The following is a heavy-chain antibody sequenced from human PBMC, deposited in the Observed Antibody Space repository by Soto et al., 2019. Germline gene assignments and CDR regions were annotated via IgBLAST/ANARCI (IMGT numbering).Heavy chain of an antibody. V-gene: IGHV1-18*01. CDR1: GYTFTSYG. D-gene: IGHD4-17*01. CDR2: ISAYNGNT. CDR3: ARDEYKGYGDYEDWFDP. J-gene: IGHJ5*02. Sequence: GASVKVSCKASGYTFTSYGISWVRQAPGQGLEWIGWISAYNGNTNYAQKLQGRVTMTTDTSTSTAYMELRSLRSDDTAVYYCARDEYKGYGDYEDWFDPWGQGTLVTVSS.